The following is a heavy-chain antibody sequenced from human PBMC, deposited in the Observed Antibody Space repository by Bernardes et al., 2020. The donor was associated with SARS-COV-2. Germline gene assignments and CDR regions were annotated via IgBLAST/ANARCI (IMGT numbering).Heavy chain of an antibody. J-gene: IGHJ6*02. CDR2: INWNSGRI. CDR3: AKDLSHGVTMVRGIIITTPYNYGMDV. Sequence: GGSLRLSCAASGFTFGDYAMHWVRQAPGKGLEWVSGINWNSGRIDYADSVKGRFTISRDNAKNSLYLQMNSLRTEDTALYYCAKDLSHGVTMVRGIIITTPYNYGMDVWGQGTTVTVSS. D-gene: IGHD3-10*01. V-gene: IGHV3-9*01. CDR1: GFTFGDYA.